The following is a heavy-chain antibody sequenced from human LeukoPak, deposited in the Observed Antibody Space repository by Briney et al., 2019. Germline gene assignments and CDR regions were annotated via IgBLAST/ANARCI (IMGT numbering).Heavy chain of an antibody. CDR3: ARGRVYYDSSGYYHFDY. J-gene: IGHJ4*02. V-gene: IGHV4-34*01. Sequence: PSETLSLTCAVYGGSFSGYYWSWIRQPPGKGLEWIGEINHSGSTNYNPSLKSRVTISVDTSKTQFSLKLSSVTAADTAVYYCARGRVYYDSSGYYHFDYWGQGTLVTVSS. CDR1: GGSFSGYY. D-gene: IGHD3-22*01. CDR2: INHSGST.